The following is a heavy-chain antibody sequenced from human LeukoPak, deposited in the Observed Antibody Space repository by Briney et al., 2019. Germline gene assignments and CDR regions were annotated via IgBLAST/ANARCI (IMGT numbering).Heavy chain of an antibody. CDR1: GFTFSNAW. J-gene: IGHJ4*02. V-gene: IGHV3-15*01. D-gene: IGHD6-13*01. CDR2: IKSKTDGGTT. Sequence: PGGSLRLSCAASGFTFSNAWMSWVRQAPGKGLEWVGRIKSKTDGGTTDYAAPVKGRFTISRDDSKNTLYLQMNSLRAEDTAVYYCARDPLAGMGWNFDYWGQGTLVTVSS. CDR3: ARDPLAGMGWNFDY.